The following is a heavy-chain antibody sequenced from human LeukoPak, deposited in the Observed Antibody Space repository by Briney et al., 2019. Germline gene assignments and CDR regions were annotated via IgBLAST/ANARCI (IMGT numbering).Heavy chain of an antibody. D-gene: IGHD5-18*01. CDR1: GDSVSSDYW. Sequence: SETLSFTCAVSGDSVSSDYWWSWVRQSPGRGLEWIGEVFHSGTTNYNPSLVGRVTISLDKSKNQVSLKVTSVTAADTAVYYCARHRRGYNCHDYWGQGALVTVSS. J-gene: IGHJ4*02. CDR2: VFHSGTT. V-gene: IGHV4-4*02. CDR3: ARHRRGYNCHDY.